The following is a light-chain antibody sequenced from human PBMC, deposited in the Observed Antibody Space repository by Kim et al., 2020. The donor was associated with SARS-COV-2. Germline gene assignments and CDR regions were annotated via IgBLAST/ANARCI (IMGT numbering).Light chain of an antibody. V-gene: IGKV1-8*01. CDR2: AAS. J-gene: IGKJ1*01. CDR3: QQYYSYPPT. CDR1: QGISSY. Sequence: AATGDRVTITCRARQGISSYLAWYQQKPGKAPKLLIYAASTLQSGVTSRCSGSGSGKDFNLNIRCLQSEVWATYYWQQYYSYPPTFGQGTKVEIK.